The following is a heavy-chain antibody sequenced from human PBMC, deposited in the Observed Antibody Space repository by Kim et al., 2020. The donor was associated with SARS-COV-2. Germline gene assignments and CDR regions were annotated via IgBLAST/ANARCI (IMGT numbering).Heavy chain of an antibody. V-gene: IGHV4-31*03. CDR1: GGSISSGGYY. D-gene: IGHD3-22*01. CDR2: ICYSRST. Sequence: SETLSLTCTVSGGSISSGGYYWSWIRQHPGKGLEWNGYICYSRSTYYNPPLKSRVTISVDTSKNQFSLKPSSVTAADTAVYYCARTGITMIVVVTHFDYWGQGTLVTVSS. CDR3: ARTGITMIVVVTHFDY. J-gene: IGHJ4*02.